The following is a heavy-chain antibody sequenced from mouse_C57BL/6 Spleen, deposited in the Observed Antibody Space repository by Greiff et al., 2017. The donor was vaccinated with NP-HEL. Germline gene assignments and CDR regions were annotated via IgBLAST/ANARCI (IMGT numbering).Heavy chain of an antibody. CDR2: IWSGGST. V-gene: IGHV2-2*01. CDR1: GFSLTSYG. CDR3: ARNKPGYPFAY. Sequence: VNLVESGPGLVQPSQSLSITCTVSGFSLTSYGVHWVRQSPGKGLEWLGVIWSGGSTDYNAAFISRLSISKDNSKSQVFFKMNSLQADDTAIYYCARNKPGYPFAYWGQGTLVTVSA. J-gene: IGHJ3*01. D-gene: IGHD2-2*01.